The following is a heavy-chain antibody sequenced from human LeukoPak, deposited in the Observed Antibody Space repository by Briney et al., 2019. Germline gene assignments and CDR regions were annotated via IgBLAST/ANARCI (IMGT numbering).Heavy chain of an antibody. J-gene: IGHJ4*02. Sequence: ASVKVSCKASGYTFTGYFIHWVRQAPGQGLEWMGRINPNSSGTNYAQKLQGRVTMTTDTSTSTAYMELRSLRSDDTAVYYCARGGFDSWKFPYYFDYWGQGTLVTASS. D-gene: IGHD1-20*01. CDR2: INPNSSGT. V-gene: IGHV1-2*06. CDR3: ARGGFDSWKFPYYFDY. CDR1: GYTFTGYF.